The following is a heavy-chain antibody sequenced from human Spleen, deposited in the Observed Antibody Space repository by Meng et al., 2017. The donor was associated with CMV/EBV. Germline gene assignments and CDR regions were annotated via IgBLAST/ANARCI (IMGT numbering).Heavy chain of an antibody. J-gene: IGHJ4*02. CDR2: IITGNGTT. V-gene: IGHV1-3*04. Sequence: VKVSCKASGYTFTGYYMHWVRQAPGQGLEWMGWIITGNGTTKYSQRFQDRLTITRDTSANTVYMEVTSLTSEDTATYYCARGAGADHWGQGTLVTVSS. CDR1: GYTFTGYY. CDR3: ARGAGADH. D-gene: IGHD6-25*01.